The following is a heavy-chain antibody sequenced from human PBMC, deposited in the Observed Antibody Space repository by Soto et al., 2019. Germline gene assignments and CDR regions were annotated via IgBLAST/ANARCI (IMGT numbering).Heavy chain of an antibody. J-gene: IGHJ4*02. CDR3: AKPPDYNWNNY. CDR2: VSGSGGST. V-gene: IGHV3-23*01. Sequence: PGGSLRLSCAASGFTFSSYAMSWVRQAPGKGLEWISAVSGSGGSTYYADSVKGRFTISRDNSKDTLYLQMNNLRAEDTAVYYCAKPPDYNWNNYWGKGTLVTFS. CDR1: GFTFSSYA. D-gene: IGHD1-20*01.